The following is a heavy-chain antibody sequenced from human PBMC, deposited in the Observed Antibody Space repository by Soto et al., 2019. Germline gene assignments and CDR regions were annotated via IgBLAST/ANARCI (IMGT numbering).Heavy chain of an antibody. V-gene: IGHV4-59*01. CDR3: AAGEASSRNLAPYYLDF. CDR2: IHYSGTT. Sequence: SETLSLTCTVSGGSMRNYFCTWIRQPPGKGLEWIGYIHYSGTTSFFPSYNPSLRSRVTISEDTSKNQFSLKLLSVTTADTAVYFCAAGEASSRNLAPYYLDFWGQGTLVTVSS. J-gene: IGHJ4*02. CDR1: GGSMRNYF. D-gene: IGHD6-13*01.